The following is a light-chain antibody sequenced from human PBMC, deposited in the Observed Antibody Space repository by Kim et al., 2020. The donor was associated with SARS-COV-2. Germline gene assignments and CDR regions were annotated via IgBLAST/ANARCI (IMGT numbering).Light chain of an antibody. CDR3: MIWHSSAWV. CDR1: SGINGGTYR. V-gene: IGLV5-45*01. Sequence: LTCTLRSGINGGTYRIYWYQQKPGSPPQYLLRYKSDSDKQQGSGVPSRFSGSKDASANAGILLISGLQSEDEADYYCMIWHSSAWVFGGGTKLTVL. CDR2: YKSDSDK. J-gene: IGLJ3*02.